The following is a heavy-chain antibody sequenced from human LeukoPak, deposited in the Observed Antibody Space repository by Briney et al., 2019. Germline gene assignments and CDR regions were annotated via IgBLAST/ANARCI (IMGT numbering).Heavy chain of an antibody. V-gene: IGHV3-21*01. CDR2: ISRSGGSI. J-gene: IGHJ3*02. CDR1: EFTFSSHS. Sequence: GGSLRLSCAASEFTFSSHSMNWVRQAPGKGLEWVSSISRSGGSIYYADSLKGRFTISRDNAKNSLHLQMNSLRAEDTAVYFCARSLKVSAALDVFDIWGQGTMVTVSS. D-gene: IGHD2-2*01. CDR3: ARSLKVSAALDVFDI.